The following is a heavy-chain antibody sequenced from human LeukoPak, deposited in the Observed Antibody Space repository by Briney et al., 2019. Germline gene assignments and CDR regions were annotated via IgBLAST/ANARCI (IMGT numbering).Heavy chain of an antibody. CDR3: ARAPPRRAYYDFWSGYYDPFDI. V-gene: IGHV4-61*02. D-gene: IGHD3-3*01. J-gene: IGHJ3*02. Sequence: SETLSLTCTVSGGSISSGSYFWSWIRQPAGKGLEWIGRIYTSGSTNYNPSLKSRVTISVDTSKNQFSLKLSSVTAADTAVYYCARAPPRRAYYDFWSGYYDPFDIWGQGTMVTVSS. CDR1: GGSISSGSYF. CDR2: IYTSGST.